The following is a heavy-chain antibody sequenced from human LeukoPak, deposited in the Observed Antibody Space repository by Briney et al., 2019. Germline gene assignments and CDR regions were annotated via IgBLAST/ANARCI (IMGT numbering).Heavy chain of an antibody. V-gene: IGHV4-59*06. CDR3: AQYYYDSSGYPRAAFDI. CDR1: GGSISSYY. CDR2: IHYSGST. Sequence: SETLSLTCTVSGGSISSYYWSWIRQPPGKGLEWIGYIHYSGSTYYNPSLKSRVTISVDTSKNQFSLKLSSVTAADTAVYYCAQYYYDSSGYPRAAFDIWGQGTMVTVSS. D-gene: IGHD3-22*01. J-gene: IGHJ3*02.